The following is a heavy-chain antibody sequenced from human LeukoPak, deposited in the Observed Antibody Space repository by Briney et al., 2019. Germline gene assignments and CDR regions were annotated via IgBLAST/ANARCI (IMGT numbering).Heavy chain of an antibody. CDR2: INHSGST. CDR3: ASPDSSGYWFDY. D-gene: IGHD3-22*01. CDR1: GGSFSGYY. J-gene: IGHJ4*01. V-gene: IGHV4-34*01. Sequence: SETLSLTCAVYGGSFSGYYWSWIRQPPGKGLEWIGEINHSGSTNYNPSLKSRVTISVDTSKNQFSLKLSSVTAADTAVYYCASPDSSGYWFDYWGHGTLVTVSS.